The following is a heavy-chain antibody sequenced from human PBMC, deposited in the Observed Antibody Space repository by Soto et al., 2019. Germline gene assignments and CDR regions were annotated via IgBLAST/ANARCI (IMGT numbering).Heavy chain of an antibody. CDR3: ARTYCSGASCYTFDY. V-gene: IGHV1-46*01. CDR1: GYTFTSYY. Sequence: ASVKVSCKASGYTFTSYYMHWVRQAPGQGLEWMGIINPSGGSTSYAQKFQGRVTMTRDTSTSTVYMELSSLRSEDTAVYYCARTYCSGASCYTFDYWGQGTLVTVSS. CDR2: INPSGGST. D-gene: IGHD2-15*01. J-gene: IGHJ4*02.